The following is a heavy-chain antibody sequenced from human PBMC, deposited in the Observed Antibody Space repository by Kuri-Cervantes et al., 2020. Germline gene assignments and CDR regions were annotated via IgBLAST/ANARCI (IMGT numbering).Heavy chain of an antibody. CDR2: INSDGTNI. J-gene: IGHJ5*02. D-gene: IGHD3-22*01. Sequence: ETLSLTCAASGFTFSSYAMHWVRQAPGRGLEWISFINSDGTNIYYVASVRGRFTISRDNVNNSLFLQMDSLRAEDTAVYYCARASREHYYDSSGYLAWFDPWGQGTLVTVSS. V-gene: IGHV3-48*01. CDR3: ARASREHYYDSSGYLAWFDP. CDR1: GFTFSSYA.